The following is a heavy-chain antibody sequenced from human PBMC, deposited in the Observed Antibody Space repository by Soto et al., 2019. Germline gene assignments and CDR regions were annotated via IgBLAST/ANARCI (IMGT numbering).Heavy chain of an antibody. Sequence: SETLSLTCTVSGGSISSSTYYWGWMRQPPGKGLEWIGHIYYTGSTNYNPSLESRVTIFLDTSKKQFSLRLASVTAADTAVYYCARMNYGDYALYYFDFWGQGTLVTVSS. J-gene: IGHJ4*02. V-gene: IGHV4-61*05. D-gene: IGHD4-17*01. CDR1: GGSISSSTYY. CDR3: ARMNYGDYALYYFDF. CDR2: IYYTGST.